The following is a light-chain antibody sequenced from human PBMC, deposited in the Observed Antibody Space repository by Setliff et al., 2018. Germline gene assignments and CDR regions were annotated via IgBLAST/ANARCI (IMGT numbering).Light chain of an antibody. CDR3: AAWDDNLSGVL. J-gene: IGLJ2*01. CDR2: MNN. CDR1: SSNLGTNF. Sequence: QSALTQPPSASGTPGQRVTISCSGSSSNLGTNFVYWYRRLPGAAPKLLIYMNNQRPSGVPDRFSGSKSDTSASLAISGLRSEDEANYYCAAWDDNLSGVLFGGGTQLTVL. V-gene: IGLV1-47*01.